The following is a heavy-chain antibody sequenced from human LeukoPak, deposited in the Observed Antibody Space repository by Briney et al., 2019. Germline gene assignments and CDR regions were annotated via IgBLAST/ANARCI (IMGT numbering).Heavy chain of an antibody. D-gene: IGHD6-6*01. V-gene: IGHV1-46*01. CDR2: INPNGSST. CDR3: ARNSSSSPDTIWIDA. Sequence: ASVKVSCKASGYTFTSYYMHWVRQAPGPGLEWMGIINPNGSSTSYTQKFQRRVTMTRDTSTSTVYMVLSSLRAEDTCVCYCARNSSSSPDTIWIDAWGKGTPVSVS. J-gene: IGHJ5*01. CDR1: GYTFTSYY.